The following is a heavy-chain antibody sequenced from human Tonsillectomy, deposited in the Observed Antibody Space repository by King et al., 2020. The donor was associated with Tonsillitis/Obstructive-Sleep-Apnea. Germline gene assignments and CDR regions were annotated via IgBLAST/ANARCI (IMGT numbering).Heavy chain of an antibody. CDR3: ARTEYDFWSDRNPHYDY. CDR2: INTHTGNP. CDR1: GYTFTDYG. J-gene: IGHJ4*01. V-gene: IGHV7-4-1*02. D-gene: IGHD3/OR15-3a*01. Sequence: VQLVESGSELKKPGASVKVSCKASGYTFTDYGLNWVRPAPGQGLEWMGWINTHTGNPTYAQDFTGRFVLSLDTSVSTAYLQISSLKAEDTAVYYCARTEYDFWSDRNPHYDYWGQGTQVTVSS.